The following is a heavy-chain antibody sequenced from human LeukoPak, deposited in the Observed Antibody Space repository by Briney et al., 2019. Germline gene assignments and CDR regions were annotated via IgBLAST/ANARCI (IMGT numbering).Heavy chain of an antibody. D-gene: IGHD6-19*01. CDR1: GGSISSGGYY. J-gene: IGHJ4*02. CDR2: IYYSGST. Sequence: PSQTLSLTCTVSGGSISSGGYYWSWIRQPPGKGLEWIGYIYYSGSTNYNPSLKSRVTISVDTSKNQFSLKLSSVTAADTAVYYCARHPVAGYFDYWGQGTLVTVSS. V-gene: IGHV4-61*08. CDR3: ARHPVAGYFDY.